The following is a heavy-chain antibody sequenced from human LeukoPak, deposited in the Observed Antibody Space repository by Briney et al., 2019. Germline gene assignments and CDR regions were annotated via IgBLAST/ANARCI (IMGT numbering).Heavy chain of an antibody. CDR2: INPAGSET. Sequence: GGSLRLSCAASGFTFSSYSMNWVRQAPGKGLEWVANINPAGSETYYVDPVKGRFSISRDNAKNLVYLQMNSLRAEDTAVYHCARFGYVAAVDVWGQGTPVTVSS. J-gene: IGHJ4*02. CDR3: ARFGYVAAVDV. CDR1: GFTFSSYS. V-gene: IGHV3-7*01. D-gene: IGHD2-15*01.